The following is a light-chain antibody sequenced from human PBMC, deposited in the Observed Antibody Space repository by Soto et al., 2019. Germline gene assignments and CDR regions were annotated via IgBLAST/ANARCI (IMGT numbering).Light chain of an antibody. CDR1: QSISNF. Sequence: DIQMTQSPSSLSASVGERVTITCRASQSISNFVHWYQQKPGKAPKLLIQAASSLRSGVPTRFSGSGSRTDSSLTITSLQPEDFATYYCQQSYSYPRTFGQGTKVEIK. CDR3: QQSYSYPRT. CDR2: AAS. V-gene: IGKV1-39*01. J-gene: IGKJ1*01.